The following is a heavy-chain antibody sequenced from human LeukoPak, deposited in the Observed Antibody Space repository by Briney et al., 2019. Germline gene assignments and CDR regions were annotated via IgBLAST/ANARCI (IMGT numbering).Heavy chain of an antibody. CDR3: ARHAKERYYYYYYMDV. D-gene: IGHD1-26*01. Sequence: SGTLSLTCAVSGASISNTDWWSWVRQPPGKGLEWIGEIYHSGTTNYNPSLKSRVTISVDTSKNQFSLKLSSVTAADTAVYYCARHAKERYYYYYYMDVWGKGTTVTVSS. CDR1: GASISNTDW. CDR2: IYHSGTT. V-gene: IGHV4-4*02. J-gene: IGHJ6*03.